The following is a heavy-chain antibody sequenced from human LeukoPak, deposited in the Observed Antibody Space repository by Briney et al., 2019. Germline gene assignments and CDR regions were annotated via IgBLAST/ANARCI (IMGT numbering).Heavy chain of an antibody. V-gene: IGHV4-34*01. CDR3: ARDKARGVWAFDP. Sequence: SETLSLTCAVYGGSFSGYYRSWIRQPPGKGLEWIGEINHSGSTNYNPSLKSRVTISVDTSKNQFSLKLSSVTAADTAVYYCARDKARGVWAFDPWGQGTLVTVSS. J-gene: IGHJ5*02. D-gene: IGHD3-16*01. CDR1: GGSFSGYY. CDR2: INHSGST.